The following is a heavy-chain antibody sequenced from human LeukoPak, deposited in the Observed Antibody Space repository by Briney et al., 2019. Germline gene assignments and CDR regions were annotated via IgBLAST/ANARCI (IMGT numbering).Heavy chain of an antibody. Sequence: SETLSLTCTVSGGSITTHYWTWIRQPPGKRLEWIGYIYNSGSSNYNPSLKSRVTISVDTSKNQFSLKLTSVTAADTAVYYCARFRDGYRAPDWGQGTLVTVSS. CDR2: IYNSGSS. J-gene: IGHJ4*02. D-gene: IGHD5-24*01. V-gene: IGHV4-59*11. CDR1: GGSITTHY. CDR3: ARFRDGYRAPD.